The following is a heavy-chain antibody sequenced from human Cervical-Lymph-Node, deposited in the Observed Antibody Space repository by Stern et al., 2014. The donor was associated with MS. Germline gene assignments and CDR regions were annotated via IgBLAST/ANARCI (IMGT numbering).Heavy chain of an antibody. CDR2: IIPIFGAP. J-gene: IGHJ2*01. Sequence: QDQLVQYGGEVKKPGSSVKVSCMASGGSFNNHAVSWVRQAPGQGLEWMGGIIPIFGAPDYAQKFQGRVTITADESTSTVYMEFSSLRSEDTAMYYCAKGRGSYWFFDLWGRGTLVIVSS. V-gene: IGHV1-69*12. CDR3: AKGRGSYWFFDL. D-gene: IGHD1-26*01. CDR1: GGSFNNHA.